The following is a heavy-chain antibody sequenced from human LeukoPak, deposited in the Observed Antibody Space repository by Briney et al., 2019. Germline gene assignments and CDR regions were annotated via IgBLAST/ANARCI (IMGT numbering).Heavy chain of an antibody. J-gene: IGHJ5*02. CDR3: ARGKNSSPNWFDP. CDR2: IYYSGST. D-gene: IGHD6-19*01. V-gene: IGHV4-31*03. CDR1: GGSISSGGYY. Sequence: SETLSLTCTVSGGSISSGGYYWSWIRQHPGKGLEWIGYIYYSGSTYYNPSLKSRVTISVDTSKNQFSLKLTSVTAADTAVYYCARGKNSSPNWFDPWGQGTLVIVSS.